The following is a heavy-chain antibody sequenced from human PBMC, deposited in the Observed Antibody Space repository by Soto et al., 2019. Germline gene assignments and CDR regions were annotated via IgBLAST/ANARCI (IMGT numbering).Heavy chain of an antibody. J-gene: IGHJ6*02. CDR2: ISSSSTGM. CDR1: GFTFSSYS. CDR3: TRAGRGAVVVGDLGYFYYGMDV. V-gene: IGHV3-48*02. D-gene: IGHD2-15*01. Sequence: LRLSCAASGFTFSSYSMKWVRQAPGKGLEWVSHISSSSTGMYYADSVKGRFIISRDNAKNSLYLQMNNLRDEDTAVYYCTRAGRGAVVVGDLGYFYYGMDVWGQGTTVTVSS.